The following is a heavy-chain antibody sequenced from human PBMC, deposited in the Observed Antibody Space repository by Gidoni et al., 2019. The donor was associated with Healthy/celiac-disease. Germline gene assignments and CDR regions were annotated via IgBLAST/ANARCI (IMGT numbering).Heavy chain of an antibody. Sequence: QVQLQESGPGLVKPSETLSLTCTVSGGSISSYYWSWIRQPPGKGLEWIGYIYYSGSTNYNPSLKSRVTISVDTSKNQFSLKLSSVTAADTAVYYCARVSLAGIFEGYYFDYWGQGTLVTVSS. D-gene: IGHD6-19*01. J-gene: IGHJ4*02. V-gene: IGHV4-59*01. CDR3: ARVSLAGIFEGYYFDY. CDR1: GGSISSYY. CDR2: IYYSGST.